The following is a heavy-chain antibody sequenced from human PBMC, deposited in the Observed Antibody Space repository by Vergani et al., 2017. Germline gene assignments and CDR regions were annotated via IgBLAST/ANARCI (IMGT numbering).Heavy chain of an antibody. CDR2: INPSGGST. J-gene: IGHJ3*02. V-gene: IGHV1-46*03. D-gene: IGHD2-21*02. CDR3: ARGAYCGGDCYSGHDAFDI. Sequence: QVQLVQSGAEVKKPGASVKVSCKASGYTFTSYYMHWVRQAPGQGLEWMGIINPSGGSTSYAQKFQGRVTMTRDTSTSTVYMELSSLRSEDTAMYYCARGAYCGGDCYSGHDAFDIWGQGTMVTVSS. CDR1: GYTFTSYY.